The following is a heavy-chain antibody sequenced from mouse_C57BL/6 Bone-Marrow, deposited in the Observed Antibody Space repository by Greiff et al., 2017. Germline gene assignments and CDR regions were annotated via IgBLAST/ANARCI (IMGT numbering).Heavy chain of an antibody. CDR3: ASSLITTVVARDY. Sequence: VKLMESGPELVKPGASVKISCKASGYAFSSSWMNWVKQRPGKGLEWIGRIYPGDGDTNYNGKFKGKATLTADKSSSTAYMQLNSLTSEDSAVYFCASSLITTVVARDYWGQGTTLTVSS. D-gene: IGHD1-1*01. J-gene: IGHJ2*01. V-gene: IGHV1-82*01. CDR2: IYPGDGDT. CDR1: GYAFSSSW.